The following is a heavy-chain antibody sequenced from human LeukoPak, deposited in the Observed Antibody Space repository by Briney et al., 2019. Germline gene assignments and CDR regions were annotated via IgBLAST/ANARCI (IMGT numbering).Heavy chain of an antibody. CDR3: ARLQPYYYGSGSYFLVKGHFDY. D-gene: IGHD3-10*01. CDR1: GVSISSSNSY. V-gene: IGHV4-39*01. CDR2: IYYSGNT. Sequence: PSETLSLTCTVPGVSISSSNSYWGWIRQPPGKGLEWIGSIYYSGNTYYNASLKSQVSISIDTSKNQFSLRLTSVTAADTAVYYCARLQPYYYGSGSYFLVKGHFDYWAREPWSPSPQ. J-gene: IGHJ4*02.